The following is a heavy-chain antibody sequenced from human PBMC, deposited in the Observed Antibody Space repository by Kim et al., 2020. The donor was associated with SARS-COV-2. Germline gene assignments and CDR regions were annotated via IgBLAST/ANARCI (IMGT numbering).Heavy chain of an antibody. D-gene: IGHD3-10*01. V-gene: IGHV3-33*06. J-gene: IGHJ6*02. CDR3: AKDGFGELSLGDGMDV. CDR1: GFTFSSYG. Sequence: GGSLRLSCSASGFTFSSYGMHWVRQAPGKGLEWVAVIWYDGSNKYYADSVKGRFTISRDNSKNTLYLQMNSLRAEDTAVYYCAKDGFGELSLGDGMDVWGQGTTVTVSS. CDR2: IWYDGSNK.